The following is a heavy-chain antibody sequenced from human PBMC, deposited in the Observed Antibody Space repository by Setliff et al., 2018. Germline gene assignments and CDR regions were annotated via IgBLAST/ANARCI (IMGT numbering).Heavy chain of an antibody. CDR2: VHYSGDS. CDR3: ARQVGTRSRGYNYYYCFMDV. V-gene: IGHV4-61*05. J-gene: IGHJ6*03. D-gene: IGHD2-21*02. Sequence: PSETLSLTCTVSGGSITSSTYYWSWIRQSPWKGLEWIGYVHYSGDSNYNPSLKSRVTMSVDTSRNHFPLHLISVTAADTAVYYCARQVGTRSRGYNYYYCFMDVWGKGTTVTVSS. CDR1: GGSITSSTYY.